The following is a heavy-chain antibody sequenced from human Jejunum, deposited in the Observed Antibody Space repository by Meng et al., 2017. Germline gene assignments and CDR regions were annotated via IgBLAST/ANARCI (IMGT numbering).Heavy chain of an antibody. D-gene: IGHD6-19*01. CDR2: IFRTGTS. V-gene: IGHV4-4*02. CDR1: GDSISSDNW. CDR3: ARKGGTYSTGHFPHFDY. J-gene: IGHJ4*02. Sequence: VQLPESGPGLVKPSGTLSLTCAVSGDSISSDNWWSWVRQPPGKGPEWIGDIFRTGTSNYSPSLRSRVAIYMDKSKNQFSLSLNSVTAADTAVYYCARKGGTYSTGHFPHFDYWGQGTLVTVSS.